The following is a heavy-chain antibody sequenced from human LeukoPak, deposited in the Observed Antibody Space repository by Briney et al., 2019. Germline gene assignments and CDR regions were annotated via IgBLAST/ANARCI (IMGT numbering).Heavy chain of an antibody. V-gene: IGHV1-46*01. CDR1: GYTFTSYY. CDR2: INPSGGST. CDR3: ARDIGYCSSTSCPG. J-gene: IGHJ4*02. Sequence: GESLKISCKGSGYTFTSYYMHWVRQAPGQGLEWMGIINPSGGSTSYAQEFQGRVTMTRDTSTSTVYMELSSLRSEDTAVYYCARDIGYCSSTSCPGWGQGTLVTVSS. D-gene: IGHD2-2*01.